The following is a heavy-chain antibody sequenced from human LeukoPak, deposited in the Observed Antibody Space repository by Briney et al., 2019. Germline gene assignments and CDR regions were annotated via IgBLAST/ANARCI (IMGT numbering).Heavy chain of an antibody. CDR2: IYSGGSK. CDR3: ASGYYFDY. CDR1: GFTVSSNY. V-gene: IGHV3-53*01. J-gene: IGHJ4*02. Sequence: GGSLRLSCAASGFTVSSNYMNWVRQAPGKGLEWVSVIYSGGSKYYADSVKGQFTISRDGSKNTLYLQMNSLRADDTAVYYCASGYYFDYWGQGTLVTVSS.